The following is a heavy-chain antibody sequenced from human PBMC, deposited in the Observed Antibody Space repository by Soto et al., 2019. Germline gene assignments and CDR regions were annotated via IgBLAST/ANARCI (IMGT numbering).Heavy chain of an antibody. CDR3: ARVDYGSGLDY. CDR1: GGSISSYY. D-gene: IGHD3-10*01. Sequence: PSETLSLTCTVSGGSISSYYWSWIRQPPGKGLEWIGYIYYSGSTNYNPSLKSRVTISVDTSKNQFSLKLSSVTAADTAVYYCARVDYGSGLDYWGQGTLVTVSS. J-gene: IGHJ4*02. V-gene: IGHV4-59*01. CDR2: IYYSGST.